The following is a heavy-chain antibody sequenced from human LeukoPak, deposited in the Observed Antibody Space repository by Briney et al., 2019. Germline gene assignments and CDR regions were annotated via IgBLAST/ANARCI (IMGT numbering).Heavy chain of an antibody. CDR1: GFSVSSNY. CDR2: IYPGGTT. CDR3: ASGYSSAWYPPVDY. V-gene: IGHV3-53*04. D-gene: IGHD6-19*01. Sequence: GGSLRLSCAASGFSVSSNYMNWVRQAPGEGLEWVSVIYPGGTTHYADSVKGRFSISRHNSKNTLYLQMNSLRTEDTAVYYCASGYSSAWYPPVDYWGQGTLITVSS. J-gene: IGHJ4*02.